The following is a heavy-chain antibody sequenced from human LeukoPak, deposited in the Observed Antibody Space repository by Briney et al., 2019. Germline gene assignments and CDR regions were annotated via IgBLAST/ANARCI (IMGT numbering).Heavy chain of an antibody. CDR2: IYYSGST. D-gene: IGHD6-19*01. V-gene: IGHV4-59*01. CDR1: GGSISSYY. Sequence: SETLSLTCTVSGGSISSYYWSWIRQPTGKGLEWIGYIYYSGSTNYNPSLKSRVTISVDTSKNQFSLKLSSVTAADTAVYYCARVDSGWNYYYYYYGMDVWGQGTTVTVSS. CDR3: ARVDSGWNYYYYYYGMDV. J-gene: IGHJ6*02.